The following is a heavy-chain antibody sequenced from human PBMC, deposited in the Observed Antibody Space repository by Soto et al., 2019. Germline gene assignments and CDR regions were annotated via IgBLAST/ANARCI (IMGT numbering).Heavy chain of an antibody. CDR3: ARPSIAVAGTRYYGMDV. J-gene: IGHJ6*02. CDR1: GGSISSYY. CDR2: IYYSGST. D-gene: IGHD6-19*01. Sequence: SETLSLTCTVSGGSISSYYWSWIRQPPGKGLEWIGYIYYSGSTNYNPSLKSRVTISVDTSKNQFSLKLSSVTAADTAVYYCARPSIAVAGTRYYGMDVWGQGTTVTSP. V-gene: IGHV4-59*08.